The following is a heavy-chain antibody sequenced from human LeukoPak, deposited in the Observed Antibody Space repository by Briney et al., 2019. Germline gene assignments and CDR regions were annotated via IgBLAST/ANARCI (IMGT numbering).Heavy chain of an antibody. V-gene: IGHV3-21*01. Sequence: GGSLRLSCAASGFTFSTYSMNWVRQAPGKGLEWVSSIGISTGYIYYADSVKGRFTISRDNAKNSLYLQMNSLRAEDTGVYCCARVSSGWSLIDDWGQGTLVTVSS. D-gene: IGHD6-19*01. CDR3: ARVSSGWSLIDD. CDR1: GFTFSTYS. CDR2: IGISTGYI. J-gene: IGHJ4*02.